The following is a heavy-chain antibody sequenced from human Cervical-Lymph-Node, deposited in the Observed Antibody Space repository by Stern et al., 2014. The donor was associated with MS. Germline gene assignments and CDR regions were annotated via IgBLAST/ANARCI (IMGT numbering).Heavy chain of an antibody. CDR3: ARDPRGYTYGRDY. Sequence: MQLVESGGDLVKPGGSLRLSCEASGFIFSDYYMGWIRQPPGHGLEWLSYISGNGMTIYYAGSVKGRFTISRDNAKNSLYLQMDDVKVEDTAMYYCARDPRGYTYGRDYWGQGTLVTVSS. CDR1: GFIFSDYY. J-gene: IGHJ4*02. V-gene: IGHV3-11*01. CDR2: ISGNGMTI. D-gene: IGHD5-18*01.